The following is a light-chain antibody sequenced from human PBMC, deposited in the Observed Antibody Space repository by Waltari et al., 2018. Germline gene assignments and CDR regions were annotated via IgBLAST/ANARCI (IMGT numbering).Light chain of an antibody. CDR3: AAWDDSLNGWV. CDR1: SSNIGSNT. Sequence: QSVLTQPPSASGTPGRGVTISCSGSSSNIGSNTVNWYQQLPGTAPKLLIYSNNQRPSGVPYRFSGSKSGTSASLAISGLQSEDEADYYCAAWDDSLNGWVFGGGTKLTVL. J-gene: IGLJ3*02. V-gene: IGLV1-44*01. CDR2: SNN.